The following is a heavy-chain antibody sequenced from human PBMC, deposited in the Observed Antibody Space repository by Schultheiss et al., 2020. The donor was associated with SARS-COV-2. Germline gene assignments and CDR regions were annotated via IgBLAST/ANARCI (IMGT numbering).Heavy chain of an antibody. V-gene: IGHV3-21*04. D-gene: IGHD2/OR15-2a*01. CDR2: ISSSSSYI. J-gene: IGHJ4*02. Sequence: GGSLRLSCAASGFTFSSYAMSWVRQAPGKGLEWVSAISSSSSYIYYADSVKGRFTISRDNAKNSLYLQMNSLRAEDTAVYYCAAPTGLRISPDYWGQGTLVTVSS. CDR3: AAPTGLRISPDY. CDR1: GFTFSSYA.